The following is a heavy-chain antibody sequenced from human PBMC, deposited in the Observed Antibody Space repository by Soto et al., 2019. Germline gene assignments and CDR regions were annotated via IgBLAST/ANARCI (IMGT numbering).Heavy chain of an antibody. J-gene: IGHJ6*02. CDR3: RSSTSCYDDSCVDV. V-gene: IGHV4-31*03. CDR2: IYYSGST. CDR1: GGSISSGGYY. Sequence: PSETLSLTCTVSGGSISSGGYYWSWIRQHPRKGLEWIGYIYYSGSTYYNPSLKSRVTISVDTSKNQFSLKLSSVTAADTAVYYCRSSTSCYDDSCVDVWGQGSMVTVS. D-gene: IGHD2-2*01.